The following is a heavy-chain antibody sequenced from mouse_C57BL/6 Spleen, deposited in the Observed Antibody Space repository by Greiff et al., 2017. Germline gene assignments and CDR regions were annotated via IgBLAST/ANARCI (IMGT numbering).Heavy chain of an antibody. CDR3: ARRMAAQATVFDY. J-gene: IGHJ2*01. V-gene: IGHV1-80*01. CDR2: IYPGDGDT. Sequence: QVQLQQSGAELVKPGASVKISCKASGYAFSSYWMNWVKQRPGKGLEWIGQIYPGDGDTNYSGKFKGKATLTADKSSSTAYMQLSSLTSEDSAVYFCARRMAAQATVFDYWGQGTTLTVSS. CDR1: GYAFSSYW. D-gene: IGHD3-2*02.